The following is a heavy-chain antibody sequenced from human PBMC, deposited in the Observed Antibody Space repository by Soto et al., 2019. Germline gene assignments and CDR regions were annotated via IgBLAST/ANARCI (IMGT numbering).Heavy chain of an antibody. CDR3: ARSAGGDYVWGSYRYTPAEYFQH. V-gene: IGHV4-34*01. J-gene: IGHJ1*01. D-gene: IGHD3-16*02. CDR1: GGSFSGYY. CDR2: INHSGST. Sequence: QVQLQQWGAGLLKPSETLSLTCAVCGGSFSGYYWSWIRQPPGKGLEWIGEINHSGSTNYNPSLKSRVTISVDTSKNQFSLKLSSVTAADTAVYYCARSAGGDYVWGSYRYTPAEYFQHWGQGTLVTVSS.